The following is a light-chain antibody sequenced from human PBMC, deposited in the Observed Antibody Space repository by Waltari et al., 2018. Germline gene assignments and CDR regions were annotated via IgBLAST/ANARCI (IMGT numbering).Light chain of an antibody. J-gene: IGKJ2*01. CDR2: WAS. CDR1: QSVLYSSNNKNY. CDR3: QQYYSTPYT. Sequence: DIVMTQSPDSLAVSLGERATINCKSSQSVLYSSNNKNYLAWYQQKQGQPPKLLIYWASTRDSGVPDRFSGSGSGTDFTLTISSLQAEDVAVYYCQQYYSTPYTFGQGTKLEIK. V-gene: IGKV4-1*01.